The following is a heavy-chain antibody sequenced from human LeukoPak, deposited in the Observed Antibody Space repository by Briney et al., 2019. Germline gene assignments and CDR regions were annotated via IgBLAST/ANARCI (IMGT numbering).Heavy chain of an antibody. CDR3: ARESTMVRGPMGG. V-gene: IGHV4-30-2*01. Sequence: KASQTLSLTCAVSGGSISSGGYSWSWIRQPPGKGLEWIGYIYHSGSTYYNPSLKSRVTISVDRSKNQFSLKLSSVTAADTAVYYCARESTMVRGPMGGWGQGTLVTVSS. CDR1: GGSISSGGYS. CDR2: IYHSGST. D-gene: IGHD3-10*01. J-gene: IGHJ4*02.